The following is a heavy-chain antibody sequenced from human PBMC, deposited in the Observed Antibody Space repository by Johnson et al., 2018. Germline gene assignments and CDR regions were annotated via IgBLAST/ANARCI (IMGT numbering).Heavy chain of an antibody. D-gene: IGHD5-18*01. J-gene: IGHJ6*02. V-gene: IGHV3-33*01. Sequence: QVQLVQSGGGVVQXGRSLRLSCAASGFTFSSYGMHWVRQAPGKGLEWVAVIWYDGSNKYYADSVKGRFTISRDNSKNTIELQMNSLRAEDTAGYYWARARSWGIQLYYYYYGMDVWGQGTTVTVSS. CDR3: ARARSWGIQLYYYYYGMDV. CDR2: IWYDGSNK. CDR1: GFTFSSYG.